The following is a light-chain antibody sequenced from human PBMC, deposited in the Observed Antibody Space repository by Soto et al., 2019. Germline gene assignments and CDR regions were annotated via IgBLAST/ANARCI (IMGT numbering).Light chain of an antibody. CDR3: QQRSNWPRT. CDR2: DAS. Sequence: EVVLTQSPATLSLSPGERATLSCTASHSISSFLGWYQQKPGQAPRLLIYDASNRATGIPARFSGSGSGTDFTLTISSVEPEDFAVDYCQQRSNWPRTFGQGTKVEIK. V-gene: IGKV3-11*01. CDR1: HSISSF. J-gene: IGKJ1*01.